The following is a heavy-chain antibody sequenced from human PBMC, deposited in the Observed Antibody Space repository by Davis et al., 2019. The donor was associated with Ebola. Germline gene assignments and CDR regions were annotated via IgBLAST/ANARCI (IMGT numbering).Heavy chain of an antibody. V-gene: IGHV1-18*01. CDR3: ARDLRVWPLDY. CDR2: IGAYNGNT. Sequence: AASVKVSCKASGYTFTSYGISWVRQAPGQGLEWMGWIGAYNGNTNYAQKLQGRVTMTTDTSTSTAYMELRSLRSDDTAVYYCARDLRVWPLDYWGQGTLVAVSS. J-gene: IGHJ4*02. D-gene: IGHD6-13*01. CDR1: GYTFTSYG.